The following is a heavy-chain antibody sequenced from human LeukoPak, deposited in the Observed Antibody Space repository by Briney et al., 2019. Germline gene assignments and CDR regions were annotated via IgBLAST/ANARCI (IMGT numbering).Heavy chain of an antibody. CDR1: GFTVSSNY. CDR3: ARLSSGDDAFDI. D-gene: IGHD3-10*01. V-gene: IGHV3-53*01. CDR2: IYSGGST. J-gene: IGHJ3*02. Sequence: GGSLRLSCAASGFTVSSNYMSWVRQAPGKGLEWVSVIYSGGSTYYADSVKGRFTISRDNSKNTLYLQMNSLRAEDTAVYYCARLSSGDDAFDIWGQGTMVTVSS.